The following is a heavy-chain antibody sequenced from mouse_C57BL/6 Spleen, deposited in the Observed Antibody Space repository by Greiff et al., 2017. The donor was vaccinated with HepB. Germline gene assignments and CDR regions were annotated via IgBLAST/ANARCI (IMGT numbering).Heavy chain of an antibody. CDR1: GYTFTSYW. CDR2: INPSNGGN. CDR3: ARRGYGSPY. V-gene: IGHV1-53*01. Sequence: VQLQQSGTELVKPGASVKLSCKASGYTFTSYWMHWVKQRPGPGLEWIGHINPSNGGNNYNEKCKSKSTMTVDKSSSTAYLQLSSLTSGDSAVYYYARRGYGSPYWSQRTSVTVSS. J-gene: IGHJ4*01. D-gene: IGHD1-1*01.